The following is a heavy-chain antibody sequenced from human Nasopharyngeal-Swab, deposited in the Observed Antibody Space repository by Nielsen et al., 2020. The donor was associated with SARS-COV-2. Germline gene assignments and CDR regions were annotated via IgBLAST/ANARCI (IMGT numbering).Heavy chain of an antibody. CDR2: IIPIFGTA. CDR1: GGTFSSYA. Sequence: SVKVSCKASGGTFSSYAISWVRQAPGQGLEWMGGIIPIFGTANYAQKFQGRVTITADESTSTAYMELSSLRSEDTAVYYCATGAPLGPELLDPYYYGMDVWGQGTTVTVSS. D-gene: IGHD1-26*01. J-gene: IGHJ6*02. CDR3: ATGAPLGPELLDPYYYGMDV. V-gene: IGHV1-69*13.